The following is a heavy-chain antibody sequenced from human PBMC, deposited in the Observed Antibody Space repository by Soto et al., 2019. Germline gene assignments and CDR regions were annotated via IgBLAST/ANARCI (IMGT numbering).Heavy chain of an antibody. CDR3: ARTSCSTDACYEYNLEY. CDR2: INRDGSST. CDR1: GFTFTSHW. Sequence: PGGSLRLSCAASGFTFTSHWIHWVRQAPGTGLVWVSRINRDGSSTNYADFVKGRFTVSRDNAKNTLYLQMNSLRAEDTAVYYCARTSCSTDACYEYNLEYWGQGTPVTVSS. J-gene: IGHJ4*02. V-gene: IGHV3-74*01. D-gene: IGHD5-12*01.